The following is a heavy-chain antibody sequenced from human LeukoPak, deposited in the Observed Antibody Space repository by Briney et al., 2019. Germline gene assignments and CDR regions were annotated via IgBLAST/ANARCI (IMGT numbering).Heavy chain of an antibody. Sequence: SETLSLTCTVSGGSISSYYWSWIRQPPGKGLEWVGEINHSGSTNYNPSLKSRVTISVDTSKNQFSLKLSSVTAADTAVYYCSIVGATKWDYWGQGTLVTVSS. CDR3: SIVGATKWDY. V-gene: IGHV4-34*01. CDR2: INHSGST. D-gene: IGHD1-26*01. J-gene: IGHJ4*02. CDR1: GGSISSYY.